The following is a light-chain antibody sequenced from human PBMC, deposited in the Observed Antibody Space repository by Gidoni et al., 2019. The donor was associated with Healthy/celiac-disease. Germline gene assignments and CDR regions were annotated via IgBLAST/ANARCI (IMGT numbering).Light chain of an antibody. CDR1: QSVSSTFNTNNY. Sequence: IAMTQTPDSLAVSTRERATSGCKSSQSVSSTFNTNNYFTCYQQKPEQPHILLIYPASTRDAVVPDRCSGSGSATDSTLTISRLQDEDAAVYYRQQYYSPSSFXGXTRVEIK. V-gene: IGKV4-1*01. CDR2: PAS. CDR3: QQYYSPSS. J-gene: IGKJ4*01.